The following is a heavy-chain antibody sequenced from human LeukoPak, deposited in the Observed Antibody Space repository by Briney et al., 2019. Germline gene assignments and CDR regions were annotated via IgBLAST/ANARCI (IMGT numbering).Heavy chain of an antibody. CDR1: GGSITSHY. Sequence: SETLSLTCTVSGGSITSHYWSWIRQPPGKGLEWIGYIYYSGNTNYNPSLKSRVTISVDTSKNQFSLSLTSVTAADTAVYYCARDPGENYPYNWFDPWGQGTLVTVSS. D-gene: IGHD5-24*01. CDR2: IYYSGNT. J-gene: IGHJ5*02. V-gene: IGHV4-59*11. CDR3: ARDPGENYPYNWFDP.